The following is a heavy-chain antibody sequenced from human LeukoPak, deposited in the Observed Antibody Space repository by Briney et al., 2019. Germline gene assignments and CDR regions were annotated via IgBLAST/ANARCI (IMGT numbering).Heavy chain of an antibody. Sequence: ASVKVSCKASGYTFTSYGISWVRQAPGQGLEWMGWISAYNGNTNYAQKLQGRVTMTTDTSTSTAYMELRSLRSDDTAVYYCARVEPYYYDSSGHYSDYWGQGTLVTVSS. CDR3: ARVEPYYYDSSGHYSDY. D-gene: IGHD3-22*01. V-gene: IGHV1-18*01. CDR1: GYTFTSYG. J-gene: IGHJ4*02. CDR2: ISAYNGNT.